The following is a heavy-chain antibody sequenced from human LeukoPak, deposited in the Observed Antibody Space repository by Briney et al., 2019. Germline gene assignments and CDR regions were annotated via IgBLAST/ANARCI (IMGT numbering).Heavy chain of an antibody. V-gene: IGHV4-38-2*02. D-gene: IGHD2-2*01. CDR2: IYHSGST. CDR1: GYSISSGYY. Sequence: SETLSLTCTVSGYSISSGYYWGWIRQPPGKGLEWIGSIYHSGSTYYKPSLKRRVTISVDTSKNQFSLKLSSVTAADTAVYYCASPGYCSSTSCYYYYMDVWGKGTTVTVSS. J-gene: IGHJ6*03. CDR3: ASPGYCSSTSCYYYYMDV.